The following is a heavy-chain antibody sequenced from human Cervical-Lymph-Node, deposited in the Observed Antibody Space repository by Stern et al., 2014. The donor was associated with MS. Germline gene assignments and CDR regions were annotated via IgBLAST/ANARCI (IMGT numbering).Heavy chain of an antibody. Sequence: QVQLQQWGAGLLKPSETLSLTCAVYGGSFTGYFWSWIRQPPGKGLEWIGEINHRGRVNYNPSLKSRVIMSVDTSKNQFSLTLTSVAVADTAVYYCARGPPLMVISWFDPWGQGTLVTVSS. V-gene: IGHV4-34*01. CDR1: GGSFTGYF. D-gene: IGHD2-21*01. CDR2: INHRGRV. J-gene: IGHJ5*02. CDR3: ARGPPLMVISWFDP.